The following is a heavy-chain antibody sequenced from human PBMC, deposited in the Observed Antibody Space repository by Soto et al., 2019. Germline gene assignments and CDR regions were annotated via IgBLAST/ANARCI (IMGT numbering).Heavy chain of an antibody. V-gene: IGHV4-30-2*01. CDR1: GGSISSGGYS. J-gene: IGHJ4*02. CDR2: IYHSGST. CDR3: ARVATMIVLDY. Sequence: SETLSLTCAVSGGSISSGGYSWSWIRQPPGKGLEWIGYIYHSGSTYYNPSLKSRVTISVDRSKNQFSLKLSSVTAADTAVHYCARVATMIVLDYWGQGTLVTVSS. D-gene: IGHD3-22*01.